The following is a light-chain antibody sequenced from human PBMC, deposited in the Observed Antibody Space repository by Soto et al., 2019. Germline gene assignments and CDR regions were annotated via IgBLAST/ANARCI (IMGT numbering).Light chain of an antibody. J-gene: IGKJ2*01. Sequence: EIVLTQSPGTLSLSPGERATLSCRASHSVSSSYLAWYQQKPGQAPRLIIYGASSRATGIPDRFSGSGSGTYFTLTISRLEPEDFALYYCQQYCSSPPYTFGQGPKLEIK. CDR1: HSVSSSY. V-gene: IGKV3-20*01. CDR3: QQYCSSPPYT. CDR2: GAS.